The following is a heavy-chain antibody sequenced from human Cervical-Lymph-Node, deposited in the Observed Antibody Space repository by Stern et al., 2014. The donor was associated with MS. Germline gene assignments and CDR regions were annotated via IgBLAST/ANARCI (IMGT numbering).Heavy chain of an antibody. V-gene: IGHV4-30-4*01. Sequence: QVQLQESGPGLVKSSQTLSLTCTVSGGSISSADYYWSWIRQSPGKGLEWIGYIFYSGITYYNPSLKSRVTISVDTSKSHFSLKLSSVTAADTAVYYCARDRPIFGVVNPSYYYGMDVWGQGTTVTVSS. CDR2: IFYSGIT. CDR3: ARDRPIFGVVNPSYYYGMDV. D-gene: IGHD3-3*01. J-gene: IGHJ6*02. CDR1: GGSISSADYY.